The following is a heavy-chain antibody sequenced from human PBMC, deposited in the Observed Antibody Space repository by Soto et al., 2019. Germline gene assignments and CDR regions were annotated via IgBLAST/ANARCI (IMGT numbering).Heavy chain of an antibody. Sequence: SETLSLTCTVSGGSITSSSYYWGWIRQPPGKGLEWIGSIYYSGSTYYNPSLKSRVSMSVDTSKNQFSLKLSSVTAADTAVYHCARQGAYFHESSGYEFDYWGQGTLVTV. D-gene: IGHD3-22*01. CDR2: IYYSGST. J-gene: IGHJ4*02. CDR1: GGSITSSSYY. CDR3: ARQGAYFHESSGYEFDY. V-gene: IGHV4-39*01.